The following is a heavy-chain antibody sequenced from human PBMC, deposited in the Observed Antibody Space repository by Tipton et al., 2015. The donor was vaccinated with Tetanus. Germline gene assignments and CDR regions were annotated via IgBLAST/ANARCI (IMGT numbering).Heavy chain of an antibody. J-gene: IGHJ4*02. CDR3: VRDGWLSSTY. Sequence: SLRLSCAASGLTFSSYWMHWVRQAPGKGLEWVSHIYSDGASSMYADSVKGRFTISRDNAKNTLYLQMNSLRVEDTAVYYCVRDGWLSSTYWGQGTLVTVSS. V-gene: IGHV3-74*03. D-gene: IGHD6-13*01. CDR1: GLTFSSYW. CDR2: IYSDGASS.